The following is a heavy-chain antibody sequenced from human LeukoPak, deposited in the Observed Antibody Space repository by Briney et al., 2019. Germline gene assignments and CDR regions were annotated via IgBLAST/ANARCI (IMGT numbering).Heavy chain of an antibody. J-gene: IGHJ4*02. V-gene: IGHV4-30-2*01. Sequence: SETLSLTCTVSGGSISSGGYYWSWIRQPPGKGLEWIGYIYHSGSTYYNPSLKSRVTISVDRSKHQFSLKLSSVTAADTAVYYCARSYYDTGGSDYWGQGTLVTVSS. D-gene: IGHD3-22*01. CDR3: ARSYYDTGGSDY. CDR2: IYHSGST. CDR1: GGSISSGGYY.